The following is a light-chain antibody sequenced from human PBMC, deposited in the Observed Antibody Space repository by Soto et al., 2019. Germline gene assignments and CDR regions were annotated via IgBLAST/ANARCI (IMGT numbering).Light chain of an antibody. CDR2: GAS. CDR3: QQYGSSTLT. CDR1: QSVSSSY. V-gene: IGKV3-20*01. Sequence: ELELTQSPGTLSLSPGERATLSCRASQSVSSSYLAWYQKKAGQAPRILIYGASSRATGIPDRFSGSGSGTDFNLTISRLETEDFAVYGCQQYGSSTLTFGGGTKLDIK. J-gene: IGKJ4*01.